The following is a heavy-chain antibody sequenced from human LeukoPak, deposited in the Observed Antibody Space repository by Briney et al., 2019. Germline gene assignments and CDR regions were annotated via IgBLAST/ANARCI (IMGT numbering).Heavy chain of an antibody. Sequence: GGSLRLSCAASGFTFSSYAMHWVRQAPGKGLEWVAVISYDGSNKYYADSVKGRFTISRDNSKNTLYLQMNSLRAEDTAVYDCASLIAVAGTTDDYWGQGTLVTVSS. D-gene: IGHD6-19*01. V-gene: IGHV3-30-3*01. CDR1: GFTFSSYA. J-gene: IGHJ4*02. CDR3: ASLIAVAGTTDDY. CDR2: ISYDGSNK.